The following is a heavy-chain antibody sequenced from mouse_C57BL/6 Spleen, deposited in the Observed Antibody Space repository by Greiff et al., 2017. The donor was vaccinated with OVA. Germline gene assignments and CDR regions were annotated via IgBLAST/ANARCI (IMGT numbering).Heavy chain of an antibody. CDR3: ARDGTTSYYAMDY. CDR2: IHPNSGST. Sequence: QVQLQQSGAELVKPGASVKLSCKASGYTFTSYWMHWVKQRPGQGLEWIGMIHPNSGSTNYNEKFKSKATLTVDKSSSTAYMQLSSLTSEDSAVYYCARDGTTSYYAMDYWGQGTSVTVSS. D-gene: IGHD1-1*01. CDR1: GYTFTSYW. V-gene: IGHV1-64*01. J-gene: IGHJ4*01.